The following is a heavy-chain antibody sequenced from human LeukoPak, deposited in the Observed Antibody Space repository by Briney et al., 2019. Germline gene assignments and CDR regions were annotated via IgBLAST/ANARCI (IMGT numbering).Heavy chain of an antibody. CDR3: ARRGGSSSRRSPIDY. CDR1: GFTFSDYW. V-gene: IGHV3-7*01. D-gene: IGHD6-6*01. Sequence: PGGSLRLSCTASGFTFSDYWMTWVRQAPGKGPEGVANIKQEGSQRHYVDSVRGRFTSSRDNAKNALFLQMNGLRAEDTAVYYCARRGGSSSRRSPIDYWGQGTLVTVSS. J-gene: IGHJ4*02. CDR2: IKQEGSQR.